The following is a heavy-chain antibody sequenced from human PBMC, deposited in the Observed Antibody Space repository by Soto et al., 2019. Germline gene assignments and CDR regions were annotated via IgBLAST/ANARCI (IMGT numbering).Heavy chain of an antibody. V-gene: IGHV4-59*01. CDR1: GGSISSYY. J-gene: IGHJ5*02. CDR3: ARAGTTMVRGVISGWFDP. CDR2: IYYSGST. Sequence: PSETLSLTCTVSGGSISSYYWSWIRQPPGKGLEWIAYIYYSGSTNYNPSLKSRVTISVDTSKNQFSLKLSSVTAADTAVYYCARAGTTMVRGVISGWFDPWGQGTLVTVSS. D-gene: IGHD3-10*01.